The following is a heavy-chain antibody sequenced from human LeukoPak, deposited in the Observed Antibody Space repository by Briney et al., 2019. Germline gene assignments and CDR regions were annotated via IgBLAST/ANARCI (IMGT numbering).Heavy chain of an antibody. CDR1: SGSISGYY. D-gene: IGHD4-11*01. CDR2: IYYTGNT. J-gene: IGHJ4*02. CDR3: ARRGVTTGPDY. V-gene: IGHV4-59*01. Sequence: SETLSLTCTVSSGSISGYYWSWIRQPPGKGLEWIGYIYYTGNTNYNPSLKRRVTISVDTSKTQFPLKLSSVTAADTAVYYCARRGVTTGPDYWGQGTLVTVSS.